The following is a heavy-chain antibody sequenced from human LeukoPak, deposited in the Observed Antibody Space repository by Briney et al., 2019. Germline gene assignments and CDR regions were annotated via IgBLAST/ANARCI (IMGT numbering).Heavy chain of an antibody. Sequence: SETLSLTCTVSGGSISSGSYYWSWIRQPPGKGLEWIGYIYYSESTNYNPSLKSRVTISVDTSKNQFSLKLSSVTAADTAVYYCARVKDGYNQFDYWGQGTLVTVSS. J-gene: IGHJ4*02. V-gene: IGHV4-61*01. CDR3: ARVKDGYNQFDY. CDR2: IYYSEST. CDR1: GGSISSGSYY. D-gene: IGHD5-24*01.